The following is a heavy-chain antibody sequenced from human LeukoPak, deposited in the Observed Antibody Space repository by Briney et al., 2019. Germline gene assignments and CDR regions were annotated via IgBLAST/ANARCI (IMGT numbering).Heavy chain of an antibody. Sequence: SETLSLTCTVSGGSISSSSYYWGWLRQPPGKGLEWIGSIYYSGSTYYNPSLKSRVTISVDTSKNQFSLKLSSVTAADTAVYYCARYHDYDSSGYSLIDYWGQGTLVTVSS. CDR1: GGSISSSSYY. CDR3: ARYHDYDSSGYSLIDY. CDR2: IYYSGST. V-gene: IGHV4-39*01. D-gene: IGHD3-22*01. J-gene: IGHJ4*02.